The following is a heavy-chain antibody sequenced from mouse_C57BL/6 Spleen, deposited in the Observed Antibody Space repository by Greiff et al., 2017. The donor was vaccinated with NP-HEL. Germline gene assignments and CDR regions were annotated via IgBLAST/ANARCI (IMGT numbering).Heavy chain of an antibody. CDR2: INPGSGGT. J-gene: IGHJ4*01. D-gene: IGHD2-5*01. Sequence: VQLQQSGAELVRPGTSVKVSCKASGYAFTNYLIEWVKQRPGQGLEWIGVINPGSGGTNYNEKFKGKATLTADKSSSTAYMQLSSLTSEDSAVYFCARSSNDAMDYGGQGTSVTVSS. CDR3: ARSSNDAMDY. CDR1: GYAFTNYL. V-gene: IGHV1-54*01.